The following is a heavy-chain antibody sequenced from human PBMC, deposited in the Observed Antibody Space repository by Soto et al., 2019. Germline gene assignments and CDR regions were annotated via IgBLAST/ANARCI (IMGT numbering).Heavy chain of an antibody. CDR1: GYTFTSYA. CDR2: INAGNGNT. V-gene: IGHV1-3*01. Sequence: ASMKVSCKASGYTFTSYAMHWVRQAPGQRLEWMGWINAGNGNTKYSQKFQGRVTITRDTSASTAYMELSSLRSEDTAVYYCARVGSRVRGVIIQNYYYYGMDVWGQGTTVTVSS. CDR3: ARVGSRVRGVIIQNYYYYGMDV. J-gene: IGHJ6*02. D-gene: IGHD3-10*02.